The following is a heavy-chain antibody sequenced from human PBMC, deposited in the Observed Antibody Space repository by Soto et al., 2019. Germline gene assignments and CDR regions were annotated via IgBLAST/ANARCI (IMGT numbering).Heavy chain of an antibody. D-gene: IGHD6-13*01. J-gene: IGHJ3*02. V-gene: IGHV2-70*17. Sequence: SGPTLVNPTQTLALTCTFSGFSLTTNKMSVSWIRQPPGKALEWLARIDWDDDKFYNTSLKTRLTISKDTSKNQVLLTMTDMDPVDTATYYCARSGAPGIAAAGTSDAFDIWGQGTMVTVS. CDR1: GFSLTTNKMS. CDR3: ARSGAPGIAAAGTSDAFDI. CDR2: IDWDDDK.